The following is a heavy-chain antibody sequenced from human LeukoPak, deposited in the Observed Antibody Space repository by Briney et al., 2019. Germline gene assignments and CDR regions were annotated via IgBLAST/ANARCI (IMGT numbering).Heavy chain of an antibody. J-gene: IGHJ4*02. CDR3: ARSSSGYYNFDC. CDR1: GGSISSGGYY. Sequence: SETLSLTCTVSGGSISSGGYYWSWIRQHPGKGLEWIGYIYYSGSTYYNPSLKSRVTISVDTSKNQFSLKLSSVTAADTAVYYCARSSSGYYNFDCWGQGTLVTVSS. CDR2: IYYSGST. D-gene: IGHD3-22*01. V-gene: IGHV4-31*03.